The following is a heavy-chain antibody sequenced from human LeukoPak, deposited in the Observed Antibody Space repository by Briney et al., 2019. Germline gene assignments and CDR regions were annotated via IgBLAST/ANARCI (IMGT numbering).Heavy chain of an antibody. CDR1: GYTFTGYY. Sequence: ASVKVSCKASGYTFTGYYMHWVRQAPGQGLEWMGWINPNSGGTNYAQKFQGRVTMTRDTSISTAYMELSRLRSDDTAVYYCARGHDDFWSGYYFLAAYMDVWGKGTTVTVSS. J-gene: IGHJ6*03. CDR3: ARGHDDFWSGYYFLAAYMDV. D-gene: IGHD3-3*01. V-gene: IGHV1-2*02. CDR2: INPNSGGT.